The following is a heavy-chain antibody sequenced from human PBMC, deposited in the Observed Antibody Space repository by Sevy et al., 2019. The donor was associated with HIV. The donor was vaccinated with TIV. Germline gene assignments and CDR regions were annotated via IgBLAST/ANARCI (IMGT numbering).Heavy chain of an antibody. CDR1: GFTFSRYW. D-gene: IGHD3-22*01. Sequence: GGSLRLSCAASGFTFSRYWMTWVRQAPGKGLEWVANIKQDESEKYYVDSVKGGFTISRDKAKNSLYLQMNSLRADDTAVYYCARAEQVTMLVVFGGLYFDSWGQGTLVTVSS. J-gene: IGHJ4*02. CDR3: ARAEQVTMLVVFGGLYFDS. V-gene: IGHV3-7*01. CDR2: IKQDESEK.